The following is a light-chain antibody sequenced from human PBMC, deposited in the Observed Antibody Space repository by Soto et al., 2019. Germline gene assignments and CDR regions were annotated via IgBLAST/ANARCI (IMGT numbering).Light chain of an antibody. J-gene: IGKJ5*01. Sequence: EVVMTQSPLSLPVTLGQPASISCRSSQSLVDSEGNTDVNWFLQRPGQSPRRLIYKVSNRDSGVPARFSGSGSGTDFTLKISRVEAEDVGIYYCMQHTLWHPVTFGQGTRLDIK. CDR2: KVS. CDR3: MQHTLWHPVT. V-gene: IGKV2-30*01. CDR1: QSLVDSEGNTD.